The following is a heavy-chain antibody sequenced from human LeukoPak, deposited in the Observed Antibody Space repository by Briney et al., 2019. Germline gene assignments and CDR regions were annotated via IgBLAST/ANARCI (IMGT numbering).Heavy chain of an antibody. CDR2: IAYDGSRA. CDR3: TRYNNDHFDY. J-gene: IGHJ4*02. CDR1: GFTFGGYG. D-gene: IGHD1-14*01. V-gene: IGHV3-33*01. Sequence: GGSLRLSCAGSGFTFGGYGMHWFRRTPGKGLEWVAVIAYDGSRAFYADSVKGRFTISRDNSKNTMSVQMDDLRAEDTAVYYCTRYNNDHFDYWGQGTLVTVSS.